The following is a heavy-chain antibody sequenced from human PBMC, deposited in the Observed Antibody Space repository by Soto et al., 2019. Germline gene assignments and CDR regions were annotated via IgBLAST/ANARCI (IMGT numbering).Heavy chain of an antibody. V-gene: IGHV3-30*18. Sequence: GGSLRLSCAASGFTFSSYGMHWVRQAPGKGLEWVAVISYGGSNNYYADSVKGRFTVSRDNSKNTLYLQMNSLRAEDTAVYYCAKGPRIYSVTSKPLDYWGQGTLVTVSS. CDR3: AKGPRIYSVTSKPLDY. CDR2: ISYGGSNN. J-gene: IGHJ4*02. D-gene: IGHD1-26*01. CDR1: GFTFSSYG.